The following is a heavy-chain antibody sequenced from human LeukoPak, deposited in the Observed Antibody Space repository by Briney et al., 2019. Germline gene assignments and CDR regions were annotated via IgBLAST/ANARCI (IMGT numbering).Heavy chain of an antibody. V-gene: IGHV1-8*03. CDR3: ARGRPGYGYSSGPISDY. CDR2: MNPNSGNT. D-gene: IGHD6-19*01. Sequence: GASVKVSCKASGYTFTSYDINWVRQATGQGLEWMGWMNPNSGNTGYAQKFQGRVTITRNTSISTAYMELSSLRSEDTAVYYCARGRPGYGYSSGPISDYWGQGTLVTVSS. J-gene: IGHJ4*02. CDR1: GYTFTSYD.